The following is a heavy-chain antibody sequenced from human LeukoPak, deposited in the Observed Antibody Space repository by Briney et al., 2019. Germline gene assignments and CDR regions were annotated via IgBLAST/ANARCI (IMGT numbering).Heavy chain of an antibody. CDR3: ARHWSNARPSPDQFYGMDF. D-gene: IGHD2-2*01. CDR2: IYPGDSNT. V-gene: IGHV5-51*01. J-gene: IGHJ6*01. Sequence: PGESLKISCKGSGYSFTSYWIAWVRQLPGKGLEWMGIIYPGDSNTKYRPSFQGQVTTSVDKSINTAYLQWSRLKASDTATYYCARHWSNARPSPDQFYGMDFWGQGTTVIVSS. CDR1: GYSFTSYW.